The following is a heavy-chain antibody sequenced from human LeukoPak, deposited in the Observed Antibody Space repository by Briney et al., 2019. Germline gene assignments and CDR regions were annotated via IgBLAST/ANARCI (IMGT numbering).Heavy chain of an antibody. CDR3: ARPALGAFDI. V-gene: IGHV4-39*01. J-gene: IGHJ3*02. CDR2: IYYSGST. Sequence: SETLSLTCTVSGGSISSSSYYWGWIRQSPGKGLEWIGSIYYSGSTYYNPNLKSRVTISVDTSKNQFSLKVSSVTAAETAVYYCARPALGAFDIWGQGTMVTVSS. CDR1: GGSISSSSYY. D-gene: IGHD2-15*01.